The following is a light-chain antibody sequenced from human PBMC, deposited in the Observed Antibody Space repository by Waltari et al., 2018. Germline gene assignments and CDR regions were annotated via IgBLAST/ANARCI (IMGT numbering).Light chain of an antibody. J-gene: IGLJ3*02. CDR1: HFNMCSNT. Sequence: SVLTQPPSASGTPGQTVTVPCSGGHFNMCSNTEKWYQQLPGTAPKLLSYSDSQRPSVVPDRFSASKSGTSASLAISGLQSEDEADYYCSSWDDRLSGVVFGEGTKLTVL. V-gene: IGLV1-44*01. CDR2: SDS. CDR3: SSWDDRLSGVV.